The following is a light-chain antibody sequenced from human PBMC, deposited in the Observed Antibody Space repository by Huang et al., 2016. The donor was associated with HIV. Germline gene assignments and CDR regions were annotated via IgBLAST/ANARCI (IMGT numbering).Light chain of an antibody. CDR1: QSVSSN. CDR3: QQYNNWPRT. CDR2: AAS. V-gene: IGKV3-15*01. Sequence: EIVMTQSPATLSVSPGERATLSCRASQSVSSNLAWYQQKPGQAPRLLIYAASTRATGIPARFSGSGFVTEFTLTISSLQSEDFAVYYCQQYNNWPRTFGQGTKVEIK. J-gene: IGKJ1*01.